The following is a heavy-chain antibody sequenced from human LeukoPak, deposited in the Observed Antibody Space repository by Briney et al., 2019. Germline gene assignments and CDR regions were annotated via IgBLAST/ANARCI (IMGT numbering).Heavy chain of an antibody. D-gene: IGHD1-26*01. Sequence: GGSLRLSCAASGFTFSNAWMSWVRQAPGKGLEWAGRIKSKTDGGTTDYAAPVKGRFTISRDDSKNTLYLQMNSLKTEDTAVYYCTTVSSGSSRYFDYWGQGTLVTVSS. V-gene: IGHV3-15*01. CDR3: TTVSSGSSRYFDY. J-gene: IGHJ4*02. CDR1: GFTFSNAW. CDR2: IKSKTDGGTT.